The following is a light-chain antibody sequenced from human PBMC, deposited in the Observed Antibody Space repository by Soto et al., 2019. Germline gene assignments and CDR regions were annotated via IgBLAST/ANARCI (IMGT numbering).Light chain of an antibody. J-gene: IGLJ1*01. CDR2: EAS. Sequence: QSALTQPPSVSGSPGQSVTISCTGTSTDFVSYNRFSWYQQPPGTAPKLIIYEASNRPSGVPDRFSGSKSGNTASLTISGLQAADEADYYCSLYTSENTYVFGTGTRSPS. V-gene: IGLV2-18*01. CDR3: SLYTSENTYV. CDR1: STDFVSYNR.